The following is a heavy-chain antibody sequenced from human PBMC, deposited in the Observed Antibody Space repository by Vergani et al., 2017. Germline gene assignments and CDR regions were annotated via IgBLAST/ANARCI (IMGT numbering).Heavy chain of an antibody. J-gene: IGHJ4*02. CDR1: GFTFSSYA. V-gene: IGHV3-30-3*01. Sequence: QVQLVESGGGVVQPGRSLRLSCAASGFTFSSYAMHWVRQAPGKGLEWVAVISYDGSNKYYADSVKGRFTISRDNSKNTLYLQMNSRRAEDTAVYYCAKDRVDTSMVTFFDYWGQGTLVTVSS. D-gene: IGHD5-18*01. CDR3: AKDRVDTSMVTFFDY. CDR2: ISYDGSNK.